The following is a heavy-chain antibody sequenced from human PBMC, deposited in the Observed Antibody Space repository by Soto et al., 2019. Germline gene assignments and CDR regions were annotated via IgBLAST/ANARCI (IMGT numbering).Heavy chain of an antibody. CDR1: GFTVRSNY. J-gene: IGHJ6*02. V-gene: IGHV3-53*01. CDR3: ARALRAGIYYYGLDV. D-gene: IGHD6-19*01. CDR2: IYSGGST. Sequence: GGSLRLSCAASGFTVRSNYMNWVRQAPGKGLEWVSVIYSGGSTYYADSVKGRFTISRDNSKNTLFLQMNSLRAEDTAVYYCARALRAGIYYYGLDVWGQGPTVTVYS.